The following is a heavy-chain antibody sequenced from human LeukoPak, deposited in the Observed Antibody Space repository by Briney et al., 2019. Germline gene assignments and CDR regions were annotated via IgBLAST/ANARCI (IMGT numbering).Heavy chain of an antibody. CDR2: INHSGST. Sequence: SETLSLTCAVYGGSFSGYYWSWIRQPPGKGLEWIGEINHSGSTNYNPSLKSRVTMSVDTSKNQFSLKLSSVTAADTAVYYCAFWSGSYDSWGQGTLVTVSS. V-gene: IGHV4-34*01. J-gene: IGHJ4*02. D-gene: IGHD1-26*01. CDR1: GGSFSGYY. CDR3: AFWSGSYDS.